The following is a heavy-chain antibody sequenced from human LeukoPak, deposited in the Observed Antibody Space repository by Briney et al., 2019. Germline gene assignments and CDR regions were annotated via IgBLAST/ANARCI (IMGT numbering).Heavy chain of an antibody. CDR2: INSDGSGT. CDR1: GFTFSSYA. V-gene: IGHV3-74*03. D-gene: IGHD2-2*01. CDR3: ARVRYCDSTSCYSYFDY. J-gene: IGHJ4*02. Sequence: GGSLRLSCAGSGFTFSSYAMTWVRHAPGKGLEWVARINSDGSGTMYADSVKGRFTISRDNAKNTLYLQMNSLRAEDTAMYYCARVRYCDSTSCYSYFDYWGQGTLVTVSS.